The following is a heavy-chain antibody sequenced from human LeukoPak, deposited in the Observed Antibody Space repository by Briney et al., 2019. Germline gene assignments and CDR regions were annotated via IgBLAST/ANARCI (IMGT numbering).Heavy chain of an antibody. CDR3: AREMAGSSWPPFDY. Sequence: GGSLRLSCAASGFTFDDYAMHWVRQAPGKGLEWVSGISWNSGSIGYADSVKGRFTISRDNAKNSLYLQMNSLRAEDTAVYYCAREMAGSSWPPFDYWGQGTLVTVSS. D-gene: IGHD6-13*01. CDR1: GFTFDDYA. CDR2: ISWNSGSI. J-gene: IGHJ4*02. V-gene: IGHV3-9*01.